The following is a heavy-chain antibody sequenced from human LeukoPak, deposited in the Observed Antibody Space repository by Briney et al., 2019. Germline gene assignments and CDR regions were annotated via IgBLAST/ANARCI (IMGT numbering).Heavy chain of an antibody. CDR1: GFTFSSYW. CDR2: INSDGSST. J-gene: IGHJ3*02. CDR3: AREMYGGDCCAFDI. V-gene: IGHV3-74*01. Sequence: PGGSLGLSCAASGFTFSSYWMHWVRQAPGKGLVWVSRINSDGSSTTYADSVKGRFTISRDNAKNTLYLQMNSLRAEDTAVYYCAREMYGGDCCAFDIWGQGTMVTVSS. D-gene: IGHD2-21*02.